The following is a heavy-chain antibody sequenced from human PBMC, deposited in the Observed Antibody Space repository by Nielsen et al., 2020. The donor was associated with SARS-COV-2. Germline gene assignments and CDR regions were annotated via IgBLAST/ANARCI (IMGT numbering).Heavy chain of an antibody. CDR1: GFTVSSNY. Sequence: GGSLRLSCAASGFTVSSNYMSWVRQAPGKGLEWVSVIYSCGSTYYADSVKGRFTISRDNSKNTLYLQMSSLRAEDTAVYYCACIMITFGGVMGVDYWGQGTLVTVSS. J-gene: IGHJ4*02. D-gene: IGHD3-16*01. CDR3: ACIMITFGGVMGVDY. CDR2: IYSCGST. V-gene: IGHV3-66*03.